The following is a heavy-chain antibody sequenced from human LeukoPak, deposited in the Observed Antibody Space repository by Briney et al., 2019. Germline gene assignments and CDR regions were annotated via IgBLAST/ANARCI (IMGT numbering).Heavy chain of an antibody. CDR1: GGSIRNSSFY. CDR3: ARGIKRRPTYYYDSSGYSYFDY. CDR2: IYNSGTT. D-gene: IGHD3-22*01. Sequence: SETLSLTCAVSGGSIRNSSFYWGWIRQPPGKGLEWIASIYNSGTTYYNPSIKSRITIFVDTSKNQFSLKLSSVTAADTAVYYCARGIKRRPTYYYDSSGYSYFDYWGQGTLVTVSS. J-gene: IGHJ4*02. V-gene: IGHV4-39*01.